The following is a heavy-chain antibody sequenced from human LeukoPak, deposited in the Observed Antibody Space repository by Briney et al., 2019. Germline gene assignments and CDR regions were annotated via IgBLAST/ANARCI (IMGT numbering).Heavy chain of an antibody. V-gene: IGHV4-59*01. D-gene: IGHD1-7*01. CDR1: GGSISSYY. Sequence: PSETLSLTCTVSGGSISSYYWSWIRQPPGKGLEWIGYIYYSGSTSHNPSLKSRVTISVDTSKNQFSLKLSSVTAADTAVYYCARGTTWSYYGMDVWGQGTTVTVSS. CDR2: IYYSGST. CDR3: ARGTTWSYYGMDV. J-gene: IGHJ6*02.